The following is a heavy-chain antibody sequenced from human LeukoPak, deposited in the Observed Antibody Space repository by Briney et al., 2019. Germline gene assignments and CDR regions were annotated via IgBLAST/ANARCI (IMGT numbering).Heavy chain of an antibody. CDR3: ARDTRSSSWYFLFDY. D-gene: IGHD6-13*01. J-gene: IGHJ4*02. CDR2: IWYDGSNK. V-gene: IGHV3-33*08. Sequence: GGSLRLSCAASGFTFNSYGMHWVRQAPGKGLEWVAVIWYDGSNKYYADSVKGRFTISRDNSKNTLYLQMNSLRAEDTAVYYCARDTRSSSWYFLFDYWGQGTLVTVSS. CDR1: GFTFNSYG.